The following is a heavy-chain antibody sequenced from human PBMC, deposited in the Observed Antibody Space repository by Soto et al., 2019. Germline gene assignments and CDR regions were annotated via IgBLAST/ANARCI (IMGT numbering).Heavy chain of an antibody. CDR3: ARLPWFPGKYYYYYYGMDV. V-gene: IGHV5-51*01. CDR2: IYPGDSDT. CDR1: GYSFTSYW. Sequence: GESLKISCKGSGYSFTSYWIGWVRQMPGKGLEWMGIIYPGDSDTRYSPSFQGQVTISADKSISTAYLQWSSLKASDTAMYYCARLPWFPGKYYYYYYGMDVWGQGTTVTVSS. D-gene: IGHD3-10*01. J-gene: IGHJ6*02.